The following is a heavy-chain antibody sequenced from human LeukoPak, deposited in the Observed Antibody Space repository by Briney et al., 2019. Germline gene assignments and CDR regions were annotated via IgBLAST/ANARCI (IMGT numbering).Heavy chain of an antibody. CDR2: ISHSGSA. D-gene: IGHD1-14*01. CDR1: HYPISSSYY. Sequence: SETLSLTCAVSHYPISSSYYWGWIRQPPGKGLEWIGSISHSGSAFYNPSLSSRVTISMDTSRNHFSLKLSSVTAADRGVYYCARELTRTTFDYWGRGTLVTVSS. J-gene: IGHJ4*02. V-gene: IGHV4-38-2*02. CDR3: ARELTRTTFDY.